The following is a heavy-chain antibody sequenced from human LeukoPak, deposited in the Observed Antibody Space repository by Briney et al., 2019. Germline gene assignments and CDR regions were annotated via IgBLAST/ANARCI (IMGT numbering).Heavy chain of an antibody. CDR2: INPNSGGT. CDR1: GYTFTGYY. D-gene: IGHD6-13*01. J-gene: IGHJ3*01. V-gene: IGHV1-2*02. CDR3: ARHLLSTYTSKWDAFDL. Sequence: ASVKVSCKASGYTFTGYYMHWVRQAPGQGLEWMGWINPNSGGTNYAQKFQGRVTVTRDTSISTAYMELSRLRSDDTAVYYCARHLLSTYTSKWDAFDLWGQGTMVTVS.